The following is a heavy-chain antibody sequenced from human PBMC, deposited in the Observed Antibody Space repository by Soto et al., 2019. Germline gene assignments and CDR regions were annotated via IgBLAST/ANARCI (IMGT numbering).Heavy chain of an antibody. Sequence: PSETLSLTCTVSGGSVSSGSYYWSWIRQPPGKGLEWIGYIYYSGSTNYNPSLKSRVTISVDTSKNQFSLKLSSVTAADTAVYYCAREGWVWAPLNDAFDIWGQGTMVTVSS. CDR2: IYYSGST. V-gene: IGHV4-61*01. CDR3: AREGWVWAPLNDAFDI. D-gene: IGHD3-16*01. J-gene: IGHJ3*02. CDR1: GGSVSSGSYY.